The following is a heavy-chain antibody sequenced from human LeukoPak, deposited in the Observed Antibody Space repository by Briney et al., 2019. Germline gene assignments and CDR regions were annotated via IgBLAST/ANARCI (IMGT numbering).Heavy chain of an antibody. Sequence: SETLSLTCTVSGGSIRRDYCSWIRQPPAKGREWIGYISDSRGTLYNRSLKSRVTMSVDTSNNQFSLKLSSVTAADTAVYYCARHPDIDLLRDGFDHWGQGILVTVSS. CDR3: ARHPDIDLLRDGFDH. CDR2: ISDSRGT. D-gene: IGHD2-15*01. CDR1: GGSIRRDY. J-gene: IGHJ5*02. V-gene: IGHV4-59*08.